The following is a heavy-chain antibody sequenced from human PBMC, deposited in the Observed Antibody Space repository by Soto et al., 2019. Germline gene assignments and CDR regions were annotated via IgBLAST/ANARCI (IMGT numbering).Heavy chain of an antibody. CDR3: ARGPRVTTSSGYYYGMDV. D-gene: IGHD4-17*01. J-gene: IGHJ6*02. V-gene: IGHV1-18*01. CDR1: GYNFTSYG. Sequence: QVQLVKSGGEVKKPGASVKVSCKASGYNFTSYGISWVRQAPGQGLEWMGWISAYNGNTNYAQKLQGRVTMTTDTSTSTAYMELRSLRSDDTAVYYCARGPRVTTSSGYYYGMDVWGQGTTVTVSS. CDR2: ISAYNGNT.